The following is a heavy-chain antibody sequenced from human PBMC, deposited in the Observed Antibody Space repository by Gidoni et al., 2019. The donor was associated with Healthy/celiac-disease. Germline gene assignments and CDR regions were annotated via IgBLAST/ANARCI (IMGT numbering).Heavy chain of an antibody. CDR3: AKADGKGESGPGVVVAATPAY. V-gene: IGHV3-23*01. CDR2: ISGSGGST. CDR1: GFTFSSYA. J-gene: IGHJ4*02. Sequence: EVQLLESGGGLVQPGGSLRLSCAASGFTFSSYAMSWVRQAPGKGLEWVSAISGSGGSTYYADSVKGRFTISRDNSKNTLYLQMNSLRAEDTAVYYCAKADGKGESGPGVVVAATPAYWGQGTLVTVSS. D-gene: IGHD2-15*01.